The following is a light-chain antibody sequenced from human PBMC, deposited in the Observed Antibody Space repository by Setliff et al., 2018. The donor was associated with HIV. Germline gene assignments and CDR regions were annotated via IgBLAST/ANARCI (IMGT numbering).Light chain of an antibody. Sequence: EIVLTQSPGTLSLSPGERATLSCRASQSVSSSYLAWYQQRPGQTPRLLIYAASSRAAGIPDRFSGSGSGTDFTLTISRLEPEDFAVYYCQQYDSSPLTFGGGTKVDIK. CDR1: QSVSSSY. CDR2: AAS. J-gene: IGKJ4*01. V-gene: IGKV3-20*01. CDR3: QQYDSSPLT.